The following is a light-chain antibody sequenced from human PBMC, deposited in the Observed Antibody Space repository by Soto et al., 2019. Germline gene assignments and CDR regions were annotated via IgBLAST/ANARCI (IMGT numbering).Light chain of an antibody. Sequence: QSVLTQPASVSGSPGQSIAISCTGTGSDVGGCNCVSWYQQHPGKAPRLMIYEVSNRPSGVSNRFSGSKSGNTASLTISGLQAEDEADYFCSSFTSASTLVFITGIQVTV. CDR1: GSDVGGCNC. V-gene: IGLV2-14*01. CDR3: SSFTSASTLV. CDR2: EVS. J-gene: IGLJ1*01.